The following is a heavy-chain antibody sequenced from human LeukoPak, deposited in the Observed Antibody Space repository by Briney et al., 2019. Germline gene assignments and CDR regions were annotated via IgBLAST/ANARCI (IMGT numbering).Heavy chain of an antibody. V-gene: IGHV4-39*07. Sequence: SETLSLACTVSGGSISSSSYYWGWLRQPPGKGLEWIGSIYYSGSTYYNPSLKSRVTISVDTSKNQFSLKLSSVTAADTAVYYCARALEVGATVGTRVVPQNNWFDPWGQGTLVTVSS. D-gene: IGHD1-26*01. J-gene: IGHJ5*02. CDR3: ARALEVGATVGTRVVPQNNWFDP. CDR1: GGSISSSSYY. CDR2: IYYSGST.